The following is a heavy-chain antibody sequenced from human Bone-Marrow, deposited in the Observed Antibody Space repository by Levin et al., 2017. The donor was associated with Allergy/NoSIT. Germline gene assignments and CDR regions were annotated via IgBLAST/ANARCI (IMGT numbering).Heavy chain of an antibody. Sequence: AGGSLRLSCKASGYTFTSYDINWVRQATGQGLEWMGWMNPNSGNTGYAQKFQGRVTMTRNTSISTAYMELSSLRSEDTAVYYCARKQQLETRFYYYYYGMDVWGQGTTVTVSS. CDR1: GYTFTSYD. V-gene: IGHV1-8*01. J-gene: IGHJ6*02. CDR3: ARKQQLETRFYYYYYGMDV. CDR2: MNPNSGNT. D-gene: IGHD6-13*01.